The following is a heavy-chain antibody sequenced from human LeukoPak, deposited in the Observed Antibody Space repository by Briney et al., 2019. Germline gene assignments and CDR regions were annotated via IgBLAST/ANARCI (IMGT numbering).Heavy chain of an antibody. V-gene: IGHV4-4*07. Sequence: SETLSLTCTVSGGSISSYYWSWIRQPAGKGLEWIGRIYTSGSTNYNPSLKSRVTMSVDTSKNQFSLKLSSVTAADTAVYYCATSSGSYSYYYCYMDVWGKGTTVTVSS. CDR3: ATSSGSYSYYYCYMDV. D-gene: IGHD3-10*01. CDR2: IYTSGST. CDR1: GGSISSYY. J-gene: IGHJ6*03.